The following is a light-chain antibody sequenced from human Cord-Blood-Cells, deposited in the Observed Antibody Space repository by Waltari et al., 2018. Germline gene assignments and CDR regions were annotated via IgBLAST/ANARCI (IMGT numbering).Light chain of an antibody. V-gene: IGKV3-15*01. CDR3: QQYNNWPRT. J-gene: IGKJ1*01. Sequence: EIVMTQSPATLSVAPGERATLSCRASQSVSSNLAWYQQKPCQAPRLLIYGASTRATCIPARFSGSGSGTEFTLTISSLQSEDFAVYYGQQYNNWPRTFGQGTKVEIK. CDR1: QSVSSN. CDR2: GAS.